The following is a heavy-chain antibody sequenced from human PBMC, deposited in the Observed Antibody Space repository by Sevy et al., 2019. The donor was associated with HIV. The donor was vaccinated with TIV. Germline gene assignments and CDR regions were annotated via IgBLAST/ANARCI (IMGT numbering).Heavy chain of an antibody. CDR3: ARDPSGNYLTPHYRDSYGLDV. J-gene: IGHJ6*02. Sequence: ASVKVSCKTSGYTFSSHDINWVRQAPGQGLEWMGWMNPNNGNTGYVQKFQDRVTMTRDSSIATAYMELRGLTSDDTAVYYCARDPSGNYLTPHYRDSYGLDVWGQGTAVTVSS. V-gene: IGHV1-8*01. CDR1: GYTFSSHD. CDR2: MNPNNGNT. D-gene: IGHD1-7*01.